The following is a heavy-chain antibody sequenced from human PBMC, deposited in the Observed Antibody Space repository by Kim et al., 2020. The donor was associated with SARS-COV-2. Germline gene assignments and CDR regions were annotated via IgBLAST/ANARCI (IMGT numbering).Heavy chain of an antibody. V-gene: IGHV4-61*07. J-gene: IGHJ4*02. CDR3: TRRLNYGYSDY. Sequence: AKYNPSLSRRATILVDTSQNQFSLRLSSVTAADTAVYHCTRRLNYGYSDYWGQGTLVTVSS. D-gene: IGHD5-18*01. CDR2: A.